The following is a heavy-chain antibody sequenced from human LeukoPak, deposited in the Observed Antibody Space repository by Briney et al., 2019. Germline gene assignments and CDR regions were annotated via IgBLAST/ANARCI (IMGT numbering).Heavy chain of an antibody. Sequence: GESLKISCRDSGYSFTTSWIGWVRQMPGKGLEWMGIIYPGDSDTRYSPSFQGQVTISADKSISTAYLQWSSLKASDTAMYYCAIHYNNYLDYWGQGILVTVSS. CDR3: AIHYNNYLDY. V-gene: IGHV5-51*01. CDR2: IYPGDSDT. CDR1: GYSFTTSW. J-gene: IGHJ4*02. D-gene: IGHD5-24*01.